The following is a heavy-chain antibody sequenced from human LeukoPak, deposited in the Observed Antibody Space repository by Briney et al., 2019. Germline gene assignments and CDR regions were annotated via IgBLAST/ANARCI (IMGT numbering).Heavy chain of an antibody. CDR3: ARGHLIAAAAFDY. CDR1: AYTXTDYY. CDR2: INPNTGDT. D-gene: IGHD6-13*01. V-gene: IGHV1-2*02. J-gene: IGHJ4*02. Sequence: ASVKVSCKASAYTXTDYYMHWVRQAPGQGLEWMGWINPNTGDTSYAQMFQGRVTMTRDTSISAAYMELSRLRSDDTAVYYCARGHLIAAAAFDYWGQGTLVTVSS.